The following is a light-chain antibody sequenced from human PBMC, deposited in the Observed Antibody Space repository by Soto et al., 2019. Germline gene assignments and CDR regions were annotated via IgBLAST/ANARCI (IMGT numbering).Light chain of an antibody. Sequence: DIQMTQSPSSLSASIGDRVTLTCRASQSIGTNLNWYQQRPGKAPKLLVYAVSSLQSGVSSRFSGSGSGTEFTLTISSPQPDDFATYYCQQYNGTFGQGTKVDIK. J-gene: IGKJ1*01. V-gene: IGKV1-39*01. CDR1: QSIGTN. CDR3: QQYNGT. CDR2: AVS.